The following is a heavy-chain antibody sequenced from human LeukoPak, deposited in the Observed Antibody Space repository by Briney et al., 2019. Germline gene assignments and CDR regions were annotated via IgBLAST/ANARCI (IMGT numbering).Heavy chain of an antibody. CDR1: GGTFSSYA. J-gene: IGHJ6*03. V-gene: IGHV1-2*02. CDR2: INPNSGGT. D-gene: IGHD4-17*01. Sequence: ASVKVSCKASGGTFSSYAISWVRQAPGQGLEWMGWINPNSGGTNYAQKFQGRVTMTRDMSTSTVYMELSSLRSEDTAAYYCARAGHGDYVDYMDVWGKGTTVIVSS. CDR3: ARAGHGDYVDYMDV.